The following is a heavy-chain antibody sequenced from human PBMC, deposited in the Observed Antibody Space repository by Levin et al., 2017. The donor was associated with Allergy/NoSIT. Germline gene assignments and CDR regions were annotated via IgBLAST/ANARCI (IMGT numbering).Heavy chain of an antibody. CDR3: ASRGSFDH. D-gene: IGHD3-10*01. Sequence: LSLTCSASGLSFSDYGMHWVRQAPDSGLEWVTLITSDGTNKFYADSVKGRFIVSRDNSRNLLYLQLNSLRPEDTAVYYCASRGSFDHWGQGTLVTVSS. J-gene: IGHJ4*02. CDR1: GLSFSDYG. CDR2: ITSDGTNK. V-gene: IGHV3-30*03.